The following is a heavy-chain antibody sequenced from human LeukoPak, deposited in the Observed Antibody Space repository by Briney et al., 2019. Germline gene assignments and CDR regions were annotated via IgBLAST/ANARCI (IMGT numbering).Heavy chain of an antibody. D-gene: IGHD4-17*01. CDR3: ARGVSAVTVDS. CDR1: GGSISSSSYY. J-gene: IGHJ4*02. CDR2: IYSSGST. V-gene: IGHV4-39*07. Sequence: SETLSLTCTVSGGSISSSSYYWGWIRQPPGKGLEWIGSIYSSGSTYYNPSLKSRVTMSLDTSKNQFSLNLSSVTAADTAVYYCARGVSAVTVDSWGQGTLVTVSS.